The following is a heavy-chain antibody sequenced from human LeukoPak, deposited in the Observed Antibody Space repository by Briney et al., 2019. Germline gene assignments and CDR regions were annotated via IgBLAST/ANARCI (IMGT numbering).Heavy chain of an antibody. CDR3: ATDRRTVAASSLDY. Sequence: GGSLRLSCSASGFTFSTYAMSWVRQAPGQGLEFVSAISGSGGSTYYADSVKGRFTISRDNSKKTLYLQMNSLRADDTAVYYCATDRRTVAASSLDYWGQGTLVTVSS. CDR1: GFTFSTYA. CDR2: ISGSGGST. J-gene: IGHJ4*02. V-gene: IGHV3-23*01. D-gene: IGHD4-23*01.